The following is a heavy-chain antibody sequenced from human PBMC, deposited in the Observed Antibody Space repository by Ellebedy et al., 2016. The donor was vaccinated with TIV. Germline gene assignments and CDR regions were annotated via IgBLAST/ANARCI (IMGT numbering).Heavy chain of an antibody. D-gene: IGHD2-15*01. J-gene: IGHJ4*02. CDR2: IYPGDSDT. CDR3: ARRGYCSGGSCYSDYYFDY. CDR1: GYSFTSYW. V-gene: IGHV5-51*01. Sequence: GESLKISCKGSGYSFTSYWIGWVRQMPGKGLEWMGIIYPGDSDTRYSPSFQGQVTISADKSISTAYLQWSSLKASDTAMYYCARRGYCSGGSCYSDYYFDYWGQGTLVTVSS.